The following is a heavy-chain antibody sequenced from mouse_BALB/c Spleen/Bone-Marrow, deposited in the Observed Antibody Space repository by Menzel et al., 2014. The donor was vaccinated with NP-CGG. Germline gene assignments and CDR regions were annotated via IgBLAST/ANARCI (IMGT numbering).Heavy chain of an antibody. V-gene: IGHV1-77*01. D-gene: IGHD1-1*01. CDR1: GYTFTDYV. CDR2: IYPGSGST. Sequence: VKLQEPGPELVKPGASVKMSCKASGYTFTDYVISWVKQRTGQGLEWIGEIYPGSGSTYYNEKFKGKATLTADKSSNTAYMQLSSLTSEDSAVYFCARGGGYGSSWFAYWGQGTLVTVSA. CDR3: ARGGGYGSSWFAY. J-gene: IGHJ3*01.